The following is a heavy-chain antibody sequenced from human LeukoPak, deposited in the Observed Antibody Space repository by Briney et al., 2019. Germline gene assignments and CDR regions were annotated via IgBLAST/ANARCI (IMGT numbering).Heavy chain of an antibody. V-gene: IGHV5-51*01. CDR2: IYPGDSDT. CDR3: ARRGVVTAITGNWFDP. J-gene: IGHJ5*02. D-gene: IGHD2-21*02. Sequence: GESLKISCKGFGYTFNLYWICWVRQMPGKGLELMGIIYPGDSDTIYSPSFQGQVTISADKSISTAYLQWTSLKASDTAMYYCARRGVVTAITGNWFDPWGQGTLVTVSS. CDR1: GYTFNLYW.